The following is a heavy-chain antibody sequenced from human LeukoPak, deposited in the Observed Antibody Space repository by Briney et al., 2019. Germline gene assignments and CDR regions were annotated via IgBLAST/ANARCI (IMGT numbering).Heavy chain of an antibody. CDR2: IYYSGST. Sequence: SETLSLTCTVSGGSISSSSYYWGWIRQPPGKELEWIGSIYYSGSTYYNPSLKSRVTISVDTSKNQFSLKLSSVTAADTAVYYCARAGGGYDSYYYYYMDVWGKGTTVTVSS. CDR1: GGSISSSSYY. J-gene: IGHJ6*03. D-gene: IGHD5-12*01. V-gene: IGHV4-39*07. CDR3: ARAGGGYDSYYYYYMDV.